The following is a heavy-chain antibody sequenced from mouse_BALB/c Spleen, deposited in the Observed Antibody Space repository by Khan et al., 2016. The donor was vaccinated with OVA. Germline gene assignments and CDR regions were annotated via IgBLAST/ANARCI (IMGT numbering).Heavy chain of an antibody. V-gene: IGHV1-4*02. CDR3: ARLRLRVDY. D-gene: IGHD1-2*01. CDR2: INPSSGYI. Sequence: QVQLQQSAAELARPGASVKMSCKASGYSFTTYTIHWVKQRPGQGLEWIGNINPSSGYIEYNQKFKDKTKLTADKSSSTAYMQLSSLTSEDSAVYYWARLRLRVDYWGQGTSVTVSS. CDR1: GYSFTTYT. J-gene: IGHJ4*01.